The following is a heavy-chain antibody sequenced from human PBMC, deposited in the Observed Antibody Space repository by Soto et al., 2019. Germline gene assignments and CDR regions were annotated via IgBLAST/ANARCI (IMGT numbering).Heavy chain of an antibody. D-gene: IGHD3-3*01. J-gene: IGHJ6*03. Sequence: ASETLSLTCTVSGGSLSSYYWSWIRQPPGKGLEWIGYIYYSGSTNYNPSLKSRVTISVDTSKNQFSLKLSSVTAADTAVYYCARVGYDFWSGSKYSRHKYYYYYMDVWRKGTTDTVSS. CDR3: ARVGYDFWSGSKYSRHKYYYYYMDV. CDR2: IYYSGST. CDR1: GGSLSSYY. V-gene: IGHV4-59*01.